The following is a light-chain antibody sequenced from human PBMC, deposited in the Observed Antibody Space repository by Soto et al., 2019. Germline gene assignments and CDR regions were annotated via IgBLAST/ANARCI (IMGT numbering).Light chain of an antibody. CDR1: QSVLYSSDNKNY. CDR2: WAS. CDR3: HQYYSSPFT. J-gene: IGKJ3*01. Sequence: DIAMTQSPDSLAVSLGERATINCKSSQSVLYSSDNKNYLAWYQQKPGQPPKLLFYWASTRESGVPDRFSGSGSGTDFTLTISSLQAEDVAVYYCHQYYSSPFTFGPGTKVNVK. V-gene: IGKV4-1*01.